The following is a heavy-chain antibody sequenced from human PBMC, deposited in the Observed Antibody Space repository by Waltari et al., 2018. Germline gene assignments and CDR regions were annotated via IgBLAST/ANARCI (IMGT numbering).Heavy chain of an antibody. Sequence: QVRLQESGTGLVKPSETLSLTCTVPGGYINSNYWSWIRQSPGKELEWIGYIYSSGSTSYNPSLKSRLSMSIDTSKNQFSLSLTSVTAADTAVYYCAEGGHLRGGFACWGQGILVTVS. V-gene: IGHV4-59*01. CDR3: AEGGHLRGGFAC. CDR1: GGYINSNY. CDR2: IYSSGST. D-gene: IGHD3-16*01. J-gene: IGHJ4*02.